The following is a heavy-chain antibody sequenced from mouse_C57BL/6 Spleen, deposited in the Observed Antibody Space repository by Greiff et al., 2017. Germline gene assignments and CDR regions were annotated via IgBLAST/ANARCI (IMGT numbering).Heavy chain of an antibody. CDR3: ARWGDDYLFDS. V-gene: IGHV1-52*01. J-gene: IGHJ2*01. Sequence: QVQLQQPGAELVRPGSSVKLSCKASGYTFTSYWMHWVKQRPIQGLEWIGNIDPSDSETHYNQKFKDKATLTVDKSSSTAYMQLSSLTSEDSAVYYCARWGDDYLFDSWGQGTTLTVSS. CDR1: GYTFTSYW. D-gene: IGHD2-4*01. CDR2: IDPSDSET.